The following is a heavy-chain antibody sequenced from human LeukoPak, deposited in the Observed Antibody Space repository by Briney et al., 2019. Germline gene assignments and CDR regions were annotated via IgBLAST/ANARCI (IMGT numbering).Heavy chain of an antibody. CDR3: ARENYFESSGCS. Sequence: SQTLSLTCAISGDSVSSNNATWNWIRQSPSRGLEWLGRTNYRSKWYSDYAVSVKSRITINPDTSKNQLSLQLNSVTPEDTAVYFCARENYFESSGCSWGQGTLVTVSS. J-gene: IGHJ5*02. V-gene: IGHV6-1*01. CDR2: TNYRSKWYS. D-gene: IGHD3-22*01. CDR1: GDSVSSNNAT.